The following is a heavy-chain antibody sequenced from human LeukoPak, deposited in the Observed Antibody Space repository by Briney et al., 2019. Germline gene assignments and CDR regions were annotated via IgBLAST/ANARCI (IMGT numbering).Heavy chain of an antibody. J-gene: IGHJ4*01. CDR1: GGSISSYY. Sequence: SETLSLTCTVSGGSISSYYWSWIRQPPGRGLEWIGYIYYSGSTNYNPSLKSRVTISVDTSKNQFSLKLSSVTAADTAVYYCARGTYYYGSGSYYALYYFDYWGHGTLVTVSS. V-gene: IGHV4-59*01. CDR2: IYYSGST. CDR3: ARGTYYYGSGSYYALYYFDY. D-gene: IGHD3-10*01.